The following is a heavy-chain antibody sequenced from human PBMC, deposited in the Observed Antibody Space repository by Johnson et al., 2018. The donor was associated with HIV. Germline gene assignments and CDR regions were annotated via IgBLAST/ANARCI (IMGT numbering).Heavy chain of an antibody. V-gene: IGHV3-30*14. CDR2: ISYDGSNK. Sequence: QVQLVESGGGLVQPGGSLRLSCAASGFTFSSYAMHWVRQAPGKGLEWVAAISYDGSNKYYADYVKGRFTISRDNSKNTLYLQMNSLRAEDTAVYYCARGGLRFDPGAAGGDAFDIWGQGTLVTVSS. CDR1: GFTFSSYA. J-gene: IGHJ3*02. CDR3: ARGGLRFDPGAAGGDAFDI. D-gene: IGHD4-17*01.